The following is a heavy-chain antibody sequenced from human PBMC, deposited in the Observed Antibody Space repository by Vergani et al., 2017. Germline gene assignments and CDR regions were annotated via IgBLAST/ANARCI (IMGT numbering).Heavy chain of an antibody. CDR3: ARHRGSGGFFPSSYFYGMDV. J-gene: IGHJ6*02. CDR1: DSSIMTNPY. D-gene: IGHD3-10*01. V-gene: IGHV4-38-2*01. Sequence: QVQLQESVPGLVKPSETLTLTCDVSDSSIMTNPYWGWFRQSPGKGLEWIGCIHHPGDTHYNSSLKSRVSISIVSSSKFSLSMTSVTAADTAIYYCARHRGSGGFFPSSYFYGMDVWGHGTTVTVSS. CDR2: IHHPGDT.